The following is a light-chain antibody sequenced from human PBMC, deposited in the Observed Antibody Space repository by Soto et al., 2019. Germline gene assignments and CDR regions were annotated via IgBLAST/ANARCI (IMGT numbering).Light chain of an antibody. J-gene: IGKJ1*01. V-gene: IGKV2-30*02. CDR2: QVS. CDR1: QSLVHSDGNTY. CDR3: MQGTHRPLWT. Sequence: DVVMTQSPLPLPVALGQPASISCRSSQSLVHSDGNTYLSWFQQRPGQSPRRLIYQVSKRDSGVSDRFSGSGSGSDFTLKISRVEAEDVGVYYCMQGTHRPLWTFGQGPKLEVK.